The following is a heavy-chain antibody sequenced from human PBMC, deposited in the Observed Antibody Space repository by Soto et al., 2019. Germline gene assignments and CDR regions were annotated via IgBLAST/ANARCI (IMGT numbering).Heavy chain of an antibody. V-gene: IGHV2-5*01. CDR2: IYWNEDK. CDR3: AHNVMVHPITGGNYFDY. J-gene: IGHJ4*02. Sequence: SGPTLVNPTQTLTLTCTFSAFSLSTNGVGVGWIRQPPGKPLEWLAVIYWNEDKRYSRSLKSRLSITKDTSKNQVVLTMTNMDPVETATYYCAHNVMVHPITGGNYFDYWGPGILVTVSS. D-gene: IGHD2-8*01. CDR1: AFSLSTNGVG.